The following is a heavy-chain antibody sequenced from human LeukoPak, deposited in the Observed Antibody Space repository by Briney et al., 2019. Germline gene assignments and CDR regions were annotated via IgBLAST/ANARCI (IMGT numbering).Heavy chain of an antibody. V-gene: IGHV4-59*01. J-gene: IGHJ3*02. CDR2: LSYSDTT. D-gene: IGHD5/OR15-5a*01. CDR1: GGSISSFY. CDR3: ARDKGLPQAFDI. Sequence: SETLSLTCTVSGGSISSFYWSWIRQPPGKGQDNIGYLSYSDTTTYNPSPKSRVTISVGTSKNQFSLKLTSVTAADTAVYYCARDKGLPQAFDIWGQGTMVTVSS.